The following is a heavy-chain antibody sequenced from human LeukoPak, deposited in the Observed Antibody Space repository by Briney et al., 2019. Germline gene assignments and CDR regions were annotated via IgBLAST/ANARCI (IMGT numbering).Heavy chain of an antibody. CDR2: ISSSSSYI. D-gene: IGHD5-12*01. CDR1: GFTFSSYS. V-gene: IGHV3-21*01. Sequence: GGSLRLSCAASGFTFSSYSMNWVRQAPGKGLEWVSSISSSSSYIYYADSVKGRFTISRDNAKNSLYLQMNSLRAEDTAVYYCARAQARGYSGYDPQAYYFDYWGQGTLVTVSS. CDR3: ARAQARGYSGYDPQAYYFDY. J-gene: IGHJ4*02.